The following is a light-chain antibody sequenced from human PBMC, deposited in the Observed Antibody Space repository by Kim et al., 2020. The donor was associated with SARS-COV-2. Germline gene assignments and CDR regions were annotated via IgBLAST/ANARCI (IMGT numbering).Light chain of an antibody. Sequence: QAGLTQTPSMFKGLRQIATLTCTGNSNNVGDQGAAWLQLQYGHPPKLLSDRINLRPSGISARFSASRSGNTASLTITRLQPEDEADYYCSAWDSSLNAWVFGGGAQLTVL. CDR2: RIN. CDR1: SNNVGDQG. CDR3: SAWDSSLNAWV. J-gene: IGLJ3*02. V-gene: IGLV10-54*04.